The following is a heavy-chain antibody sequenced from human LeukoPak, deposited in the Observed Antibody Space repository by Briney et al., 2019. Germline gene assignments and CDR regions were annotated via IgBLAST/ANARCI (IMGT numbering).Heavy chain of an antibody. V-gene: IGHV3-7*01. D-gene: IGHD3-16*01. J-gene: IGHJ4*02. CDR3: ASWGAGGNS. Sequence: PGGSLRLSCAASGFIFTDHWMSWVRQAPGKGLEWVANIKEDESTKFYADSVKGRFTISRDNAKYSVYLQMNNLRVEDTAVYYCASWGAGGNSWGQGTLVTVSS. CDR2: IKEDESTK. CDR1: GFIFTDHW.